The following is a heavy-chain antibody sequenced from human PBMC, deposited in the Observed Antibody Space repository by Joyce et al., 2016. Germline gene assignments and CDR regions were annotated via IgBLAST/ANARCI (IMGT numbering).Heavy chain of an antibody. CDR1: GFRFTNYA. J-gene: IGHJ3*01. CDR2: VSEDGHKT. Sequence: EVQLLESGGGLVQPGESLRLSCSTSGFRFTNYAMSWVRRAPGKGLEWLAAVSEDGHKTYYSDFGKGRFTVSRDNSKNSVYLQVNSLTVEDTAVYYCAGNGAYLSHAFDVWGLGTMVIVSS. CDR3: AGNGAYLSHAFDV. D-gene: IGHD1-1*01. V-gene: IGHV3-23*01.